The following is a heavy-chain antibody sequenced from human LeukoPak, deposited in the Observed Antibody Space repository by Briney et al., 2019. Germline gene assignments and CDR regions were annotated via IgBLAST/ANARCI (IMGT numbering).Heavy chain of an antibody. CDR3: ASKYGDYAPYHFDN. Sequence: SVKVSCKASGGTFSSSAINWVRQAPGQGLEWMGRIFPVYGAPKFAQKFQGRVTITTDESTRTAYMELSSLRSEDTAVYYCASKYGDYAPYHFDNWGQGTLVTVSS. CDR2: IFPVYGAP. V-gene: IGHV1-69*05. J-gene: IGHJ4*02. CDR1: GGTFSSSA. D-gene: IGHD4-17*01.